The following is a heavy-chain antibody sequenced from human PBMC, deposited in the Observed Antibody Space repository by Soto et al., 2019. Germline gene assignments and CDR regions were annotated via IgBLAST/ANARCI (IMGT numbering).Heavy chain of an antibody. CDR3: VRVVAIPGYPDN. J-gene: IGHJ4*02. D-gene: IGHD5-12*01. Sequence: QVQLVQSGAEVRRPASSVKVSCKTSGDTFSSYAITWVRQAPGQGLEWMGGIVPTVDTSTYAQKFQGRVTITADKFTNTVYMELSSLRSDDTAVYYCVRVVAIPGYPDNWGQGTLVTVSS. V-gene: IGHV1-69*14. CDR2: IVPTVDTS. CDR1: GDTFSSYA.